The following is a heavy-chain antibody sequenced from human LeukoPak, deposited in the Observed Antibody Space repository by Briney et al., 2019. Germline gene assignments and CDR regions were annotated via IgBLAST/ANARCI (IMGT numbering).Heavy chain of an antibody. V-gene: IGHV3-30*04. CDR1: GFSFSSYA. J-gene: IGHJ4*02. CDR3: ARARYGTYWGELAY. D-gene: IGHD7-27*01. Sequence: GGSLRLSCAASGFSFSSYAMHWVRQPPGKGLEWVAVISFDGSEKYYAGSVKGRFTISRDDSKNTLYLQMNSLRTEDTAVYYCARARYGTYWGELAYWGQGTLVTVSS. CDR2: ISFDGSEK.